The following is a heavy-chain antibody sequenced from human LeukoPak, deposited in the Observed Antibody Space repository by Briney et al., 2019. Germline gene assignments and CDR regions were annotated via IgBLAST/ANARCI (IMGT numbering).Heavy chain of an antibody. CDR3: ARVLSSSYRFDY. CDR2: IYYSGST. V-gene: IGHV4-59*01. J-gene: IGHJ4*02. D-gene: IGHD6-13*01. CDR1: GGSISSYY. Sequence: SETLSLTCTVSGGSISSYYWSWIRQPPGKGLEWIGYIYYSGSTNYNPSPKSRVTISVDTSKNQFSLKLSSVTAADTAVYYCARVLSSSYRFDYWGQGTLVTVSS.